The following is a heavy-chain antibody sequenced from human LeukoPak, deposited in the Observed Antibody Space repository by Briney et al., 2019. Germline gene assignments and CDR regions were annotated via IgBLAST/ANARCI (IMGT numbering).Heavy chain of an antibody. Sequence: ASVKVSCKVSGYTLTELSMHWVRQAPGKGLEWMGGFDPEDGETIYAQKFQGRVTMTEDTSTDTAYMELSSLRSEDAAVYYCATSEWFGESRYYFDYWGQGTLVTVSS. CDR1: GYTLTELS. CDR3: ATSEWFGESRYYFDY. CDR2: FDPEDGET. V-gene: IGHV1-24*01. J-gene: IGHJ4*02. D-gene: IGHD3-10*01.